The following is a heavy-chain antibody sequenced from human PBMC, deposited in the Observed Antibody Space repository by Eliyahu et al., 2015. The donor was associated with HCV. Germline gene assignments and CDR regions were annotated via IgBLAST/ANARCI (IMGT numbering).Heavy chain of an antibody. CDR3: ARIPYGSGSRGFDY. CDR2: IALDDDK. V-gene: IGHV2-70*01. Sequence: QVTLRESGPALVKPTQTLTLTCTFSGFSLGTHGMCVSWIRQPPGKALEWLALIALDDDKFYNTSLQTRLTISRDTSNNRVVFTMTNMDPVDTATYYCARIPYGSGSRGFDYWGQGILVTVSS. CDR1: GFSLGTHGMC. J-gene: IGHJ4*02. D-gene: IGHD3-10*01.